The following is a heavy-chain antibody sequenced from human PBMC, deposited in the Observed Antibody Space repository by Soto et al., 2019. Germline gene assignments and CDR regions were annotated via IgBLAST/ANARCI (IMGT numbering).Heavy chain of an antibody. D-gene: IGHD6-13*01. CDR3: AKVYYIGIAAADAFDI. CDR1: GFTFSSYA. Sequence: AWGSRRLSCAVSGFTFSSYAMSWVRQAPGKGLEWVSAISGSGGSTYYADSVKGRFTISRDNSKNTLYLQMNSLRAEDTAVYYCAKVYYIGIAAADAFDIWGQGTMVTVSS. CDR2: ISGSGGST. V-gene: IGHV3-23*01. J-gene: IGHJ3*02.